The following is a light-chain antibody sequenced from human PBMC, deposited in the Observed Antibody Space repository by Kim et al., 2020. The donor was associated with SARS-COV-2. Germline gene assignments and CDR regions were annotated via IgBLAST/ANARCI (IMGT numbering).Light chain of an antibody. CDR1: DLGDKY. Sequence: SVSPGQTASINCSGDDLGDKYTSWYQQKSGQSPVLVIYQDNKRPSGIPERFSGSNSGNTATLTISGTQAMDEADYYCQTWDSSTGVFGGGTQLTVL. CDR2: QDN. CDR3: QTWDSSTGV. V-gene: IGLV3-1*01. J-gene: IGLJ2*01.